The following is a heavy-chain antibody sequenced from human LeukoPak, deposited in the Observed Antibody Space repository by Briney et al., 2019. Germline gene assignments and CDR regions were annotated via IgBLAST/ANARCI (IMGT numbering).Heavy chain of an antibody. CDR1: GYTFTSYD. D-gene: IGHD3-3*01. CDR2: INPNSGGT. CDR3: ARGYDPPPYYYYYGMDV. V-gene: IGHV1-2*02. Sequence: GASVKVSCKASGYTFTSYDINWVRQAPGQGLEWMGWINPNSGGTNYAQKFQGRVTMTRDTSISTAYMELSRLRSDDTAVYYCARGYDPPPYYYYYGMDVWGQGTTVTVSS. J-gene: IGHJ6*02.